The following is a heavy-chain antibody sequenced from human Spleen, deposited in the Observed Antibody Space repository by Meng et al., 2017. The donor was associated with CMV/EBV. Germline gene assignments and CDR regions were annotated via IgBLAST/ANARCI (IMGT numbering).Heavy chain of an antibody. J-gene: IGHJ4*02. V-gene: IGHV1-69*05. Sequence: KASRTTVNSYSIYWVRQAPGQGLECVGGIIPIFGTVNYARKFQGRVTMTRDTSTSTVYMELSSLRSDDTAVYFCARILYGGSPPFDYWGQGTLVTVSS. CDR3: ARILYGGSPPFDY. D-gene: IGHD2-15*01. CDR1: RTTVNSYS. CDR2: IIPIFGTV.